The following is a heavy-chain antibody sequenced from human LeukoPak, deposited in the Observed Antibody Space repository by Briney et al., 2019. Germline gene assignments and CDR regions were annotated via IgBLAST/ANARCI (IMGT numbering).Heavy chain of an antibody. CDR2: IYYSGST. J-gene: IGHJ4*02. CDR1: GGSISSYY. CDR3: AREVTLVRGIIRKYYFDS. D-gene: IGHD3-10*01. V-gene: IGHV4-59*12. Sequence: PSETLSLTCTVSGGSISSYYWSWIRQPPGKGLEWIGYIYYSGSTNYNPSLKSRVTISVDTSKNQFSLKLSSVTAADTAVYYCAREVTLVRGIIRKYYFDSWGQGSLVTVSS.